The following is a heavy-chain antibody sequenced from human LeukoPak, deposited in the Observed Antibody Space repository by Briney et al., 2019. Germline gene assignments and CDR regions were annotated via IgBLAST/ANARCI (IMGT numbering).Heavy chain of an antibody. J-gene: IGHJ4*02. V-gene: IGHV3-23*01. CDR1: GFAFSSYA. D-gene: IGHD5-12*01. CDR3: AKRDSSVVAPRTFDY. CDR2: ISGGGDYT. Sequence: GGSLRLSCAASGFAFSSYAMTWVRQAPGKGLEWVSGISGGGDYTEYAHSVKGRFTFSRDNSKNIVYLQMNSLRAEDTAVYYCAKRDSSVVAPRTFDYWGQGTLVTVSS.